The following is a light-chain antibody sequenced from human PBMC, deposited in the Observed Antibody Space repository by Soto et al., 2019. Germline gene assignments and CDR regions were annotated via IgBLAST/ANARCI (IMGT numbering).Light chain of an antibody. Sequence: DIQMTQSPSSLSASVGDRVTITCRASQSVRRYLNWYQQKPGTAPKLLIYAASNLQSGVPSRFSGSGSGTDFTLTISSLQLEDFATYYCQQSYSTPYTFGQGTKLDIK. CDR2: AAS. CDR1: QSVRRY. V-gene: IGKV1-39*01. CDR3: QQSYSTPYT. J-gene: IGKJ2*01.